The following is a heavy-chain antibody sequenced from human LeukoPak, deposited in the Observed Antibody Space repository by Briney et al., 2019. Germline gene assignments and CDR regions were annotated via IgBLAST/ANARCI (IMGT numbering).Heavy chain of an antibody. CDR2: ITNSGDKT. Sequence: GGSLRLSCAASGFTFNIYAISWVRQAPGKGLEWVSTITNSGDKTFYADSVKGRFTISRDNSKNTLYLQMNSLRAEDTAVYYCAKVLVVVAATLTGFDYWGQGTLVTVSS. J-gene: IGHJ4*02. V-gene: IGHV3-23*01. D-gene: IGHD2-15*01. CDR3: AKVLVVVAATLTGFDY. CDR1: GFTFNIYA.